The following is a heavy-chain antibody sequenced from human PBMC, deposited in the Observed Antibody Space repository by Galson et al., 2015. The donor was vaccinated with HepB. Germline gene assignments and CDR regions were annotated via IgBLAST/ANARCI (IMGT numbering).Heavy chain of an antibody. CDR3: ARGGPAAGPKFNWLDP. V-gene: IGHV1-2*06. D-gene: IGHD6-13*01. Sequence: SVKVSCKASKYTFTAYYMHWVRQAPGQGLEWMGRINPNSGGTNYAPKFQGRVTMTRDTSISTAYMELSRLRSDDTAVYYCARGGPAAGPKFNWLDPWGQGTLVTVSS. CDR2: INPNSGGT. CDR1: KYTFTAYY. J-gene: IGHJ5*02.